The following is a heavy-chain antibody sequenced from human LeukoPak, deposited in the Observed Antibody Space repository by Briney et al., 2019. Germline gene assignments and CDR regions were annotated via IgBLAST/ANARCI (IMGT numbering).Heavy chain of an antibody. CDR2: ISAYNSNT. V-gene: IGHV1-18*01. Sequence: VASVKVSCKASGYTFTSYGISWVRQAPGQGLEWMGWISAYNSNTNYAQKLQGRVTMTTDTSTSTAYMELRSLRSDDAAVYYCARDALRGATPYFDYWGQGTLVTVSS. J-gene: IGHJ4*02. CDR3: ARDALRGATPYFDY. D-gene: IGHD3-10*01. CDR1: GYTFTSYG.